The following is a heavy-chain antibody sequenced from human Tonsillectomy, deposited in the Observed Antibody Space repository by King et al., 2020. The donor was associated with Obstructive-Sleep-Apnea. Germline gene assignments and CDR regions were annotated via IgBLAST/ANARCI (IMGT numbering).Heavy chain of an antibody. CDR3: AKEHADYAPFDY. CDR1: GFTFSSYG. CDR2: IRYDGSIK. D-gene: IGHD4-17*01. V-gene: IGHV3-30*02. Sequence: VQLVESGGGVVQPGKSLRLSCAASGFTFSSYGMHWVRQAPGKGLEWVAFIRYDGSIKYYADSVKGRFTISRDNSKNTLYLQMNSLRAEDTAVYYCAKEHADYAPFDYWGQGTLVTVSS. J-gene: IGHJ4*02.